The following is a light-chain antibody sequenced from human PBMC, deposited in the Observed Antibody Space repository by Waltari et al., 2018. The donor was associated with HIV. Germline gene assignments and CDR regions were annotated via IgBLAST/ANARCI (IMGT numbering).Light chain of an antibody. J-gene: IGKJ2*01. CDR1: QTISSN. CDR3: QQYHDWYT. CDR2: DAS. V-gene: IGKV3D-15*03. Sequence: IVMTQSPATLSVSPGESATLPCRASQTISSNLACYQQKPGQAPRLLIYDASIRATGIPARFSGSGSGTEFTLTVSILQSEDLAFYYCQQYHDWYTFGQGTKLEIK.